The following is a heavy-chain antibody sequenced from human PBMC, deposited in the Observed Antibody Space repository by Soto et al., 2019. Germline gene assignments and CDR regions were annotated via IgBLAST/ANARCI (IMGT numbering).Heavy chain of an antibody. J-gene: IGHJ4*02. D-gene: IGHD6-19*01. CDR2: ISSGGTT. V-gene: IGHV3-66*01. Sequence: PGGSLRLSCAASGFSVSFNYMSWVRQAPGKGLEWVSLISSGGTTYYADSVKGRFTISRDNSKNTVYLEMNSLRAEDTAVYYCARDRTYTSGWYHYYEYWGQGALVTVSS. CDR1: GFSVSFNY. CDR3: ARDRTYTSGWYHYYEY.